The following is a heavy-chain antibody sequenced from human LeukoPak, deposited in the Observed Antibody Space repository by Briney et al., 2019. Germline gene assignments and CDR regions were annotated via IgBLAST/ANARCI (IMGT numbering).Heavy chain of an antibody. CDR1: GFTFSRHW. J-gene: IGHJ5*02. CDR2: IKQDGSEK. CDR3: AREVITVTFGGLFFDP. D-gene: IGHD3-16*01. Sequence: PGGSLRLSCVASGFTFSRHWMSWVRQVPGRGLEWVANIKQDGSEKYYLDSVKGRFTISRDNAKNSLYLQMISLRAKDTAVYFCAREVITVTFGGLFFDPWGQGTLVTVSS. V-gene: IGHV3-7*05.